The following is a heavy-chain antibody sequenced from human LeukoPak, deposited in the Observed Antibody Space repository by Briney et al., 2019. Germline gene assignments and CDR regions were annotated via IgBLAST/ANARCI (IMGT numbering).Heavy chain of an antibody. D-gene: IGHD5-12*01. V-gene: IGHV4-59*01. CDR1: DDSISDYY. J-gene: IGHJ5*02. CDR3: TRGAGWLIDH. CDR2: FHNSGTS. Sequence: SETLSLTCTVSDDSISDYYRGWIRQPPGKGLEWIGYFHNSGTSTYNPSLKSRVTISADTSKNQFSLKLNSLTTADTAVYYCTRGAGWLIDHWGQGILVTVSS.